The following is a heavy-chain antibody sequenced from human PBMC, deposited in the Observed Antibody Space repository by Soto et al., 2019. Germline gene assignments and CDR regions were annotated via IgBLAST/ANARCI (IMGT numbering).Heavy chain of an antibody. D-gene: IGHD3-10*01. CDR3: ARDPLPYRHYRYYFIEV. V-gene: IGHV1-69*05. CDR1: GGTFSSYA. Sequence: VQLVQSGAEVKKPGSSVKISCAASGGTFSSYAISWVRQAPGQRLEWMGLIVPMFGTSNSTQKFQGRLTINSDEYTSAAYEELSSLTSEATAVYYFARDPLPYRHYRYYFIEVWAQRTTVNVSP. J-gene: IGHJ6*01. CDR2: IVPMFGTS.